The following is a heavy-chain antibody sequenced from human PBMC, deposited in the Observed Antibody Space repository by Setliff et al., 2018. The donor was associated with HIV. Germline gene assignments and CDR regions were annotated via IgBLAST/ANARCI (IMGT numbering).Heavy chain of an antibody. J-gene: IGHJ5*02. CDR3: ARRGRDGVFIMFATGFDP. CDR2: IFYTGST. CDR1: GGSISSSTYY. Sequence: PSETLSLPCSVSGGSISSSTYYWGWIRQPPGKGLEWIGDIFYTGSTYYNPSLKSRVAISVDTSENQFSLKLNSVTAADTAVYYCARRGRDGVFIMFATGFDPWGQGALVTVSS. D-gene: IGHD2-8*01. V-gene: IGHV4-39*01.